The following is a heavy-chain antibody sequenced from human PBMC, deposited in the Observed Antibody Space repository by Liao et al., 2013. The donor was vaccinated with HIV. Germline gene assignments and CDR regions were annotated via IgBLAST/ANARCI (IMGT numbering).Heavy chain of an antibody. J-gene: IGHJ3*01. D-gene: IGHD4-17*01. CDR2: IYYSGST. CDR1: GGSINSYY. CDR3: AREGDYGDYENSRGVS. Sequence: QVQLQESGPGLVKPSETLSLTCTVSGGSINSYYWSWIRQPPGKGLEWIGYIYYSGSTNYNPSLKSRVTISVYTSKNQFSLKLSSVTAADTAVYYCAREGDYGDYENSRGVSWGQGTSGHRSL. V-gene: IGHV4-59*01.